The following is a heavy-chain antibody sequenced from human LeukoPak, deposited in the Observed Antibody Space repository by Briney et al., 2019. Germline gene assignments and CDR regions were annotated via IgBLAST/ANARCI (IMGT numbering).Heavy chain of an antibody. CDR1: GGSISSSSYY. V-gene: IGHV4-39*07. J-gene: IGHJ3*02. Sequence: SETLSLTCTVSGGSISSSSYYWGWIRQPPGKGLEWIGSIYYSGSTYYNPSLKSRVTISVDTSKNQFSLKLSSVTAADTAVYYCARNRQWLTPTGAFDIWGQGTMVAVSS. D-gene: IGHD6-19*01. CDR3: ARNRQWLTPTGAFDI. CDR2: IYYSGST.